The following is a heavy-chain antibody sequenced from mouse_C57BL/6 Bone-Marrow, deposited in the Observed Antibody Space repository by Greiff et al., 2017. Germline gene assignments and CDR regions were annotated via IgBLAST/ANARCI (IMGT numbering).Heavy chain of an antibody. D-gene: IGHD3-3*01. J-gene: IGHJ2*01. CDR2: IDPSDSYT. CDR1: GYTFTSYW. CDR3: ARFGLGSDY. Sequence: QVQLLQPGAELVKPGASVKLSCKASGYTFTSYWMQWVKQRPGQGLEWIGEIDPSDSYTNYNQKFKGKATLTVDTSSSTAYMQLSSLTSEDSAVYYCARFGLGSDYWGQGTTLTVSS. V-gene: IGHV1-50*01.